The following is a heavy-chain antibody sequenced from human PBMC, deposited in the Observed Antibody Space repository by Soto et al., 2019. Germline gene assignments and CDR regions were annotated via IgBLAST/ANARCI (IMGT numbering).Heavy chain of an antibody. CDR3: ARRWGGTFDY. V-gene: IGHV4-59*01. J-gene: IGHJ4*02. D-gene: IGHD2-21*01. CDR1: GGSISSYY. CDR2: TYYSGST. Sequence: PSETLSLTCTVSGGSISSYYWSWIRQPPGKGLEWIGYTYYSGSTNYNPSLKSRVTISVDTSKNQFSLKLSSVTAADTAVYYCARRWGGTFDYWGQGTLATVSS.